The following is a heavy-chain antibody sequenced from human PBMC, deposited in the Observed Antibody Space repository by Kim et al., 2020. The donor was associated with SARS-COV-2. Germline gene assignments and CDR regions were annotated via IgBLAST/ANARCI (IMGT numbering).Heavy chain of an antibody. J-gene: IGHJ3*01. CDR1: GFTFNNFA. Sequence: GGSRRLSCAASGFTFNNFAMHWVRQAPGKGLEWVAVISYDGSIQYNADSVKGQFTVSRDSSHNTLYLQMKSLRPEDTALYYCATSSAYFWSKKGLSAF. D-gene: IGHD3-16*01. V-gene: IGHV3-30*03. CDR2: ISYDGSIQ. CDR3: ATSSAYFWSKKGLSAF.